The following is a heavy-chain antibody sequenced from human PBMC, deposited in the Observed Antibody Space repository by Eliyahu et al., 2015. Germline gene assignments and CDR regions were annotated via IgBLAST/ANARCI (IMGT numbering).Heavy chain of an antibody. CDR1: VGSFSGYY. V-gene: IGHV4-34*01. Sequence: QVQLQQWGAGLLKPSETLSLTCAVYVGSFSGYYXTCXRQPPQXGPEWVGEIXHSGSCNYTPSLKSRVTISVDTSKNQFSLKLSSVTAADTAVYYCAIGPPIVVVPAATSPVYYYYGMDVWGQGTTVTVSS. D-gene: IGHD2-2*01. CDR2: IXHSGSC. CDR3: AIGPPIVVVPAATSPVYYYYGMDV. J-gene: IGHJ6*02.